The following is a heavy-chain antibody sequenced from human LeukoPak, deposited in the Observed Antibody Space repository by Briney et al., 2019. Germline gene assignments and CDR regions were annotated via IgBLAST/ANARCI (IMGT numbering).Heavy chain of an antibody. CDR3: ARSPTYSSSWYGDYFDY. D-gene: IGHD6-13*01. J-gene: IGHJ4*02. Sequence: GGSLRLSCAASGFTFSNFWMNRVRQTPGKGLEWVDNINQDGSEKYYVDSVKGRFTISRDNAKNLLYLQMNSLRAEDTAVYYCARSPTYSSSWYGDYFDYWGQGTLVTASS. CDR2: INQDGSEK. V-gene: IGHV3-7*03. CDR1: GFTFSNFW.